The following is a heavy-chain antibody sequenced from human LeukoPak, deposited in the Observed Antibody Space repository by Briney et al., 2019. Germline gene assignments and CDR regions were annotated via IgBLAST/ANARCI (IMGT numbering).Heavy chain of an antibody. Sequence: SETLSLTCTVSGGSISSYYWSWIRQPPGKGLEWIGYIYYSGSTDYNPSLKSRVTISVDTSKNQFSLKLSSVTAADTAVYYCARVGDSGYYLECWGQGTLVTVSS. J-gene: IGHJ4*02. CDR1: GGSISSYY. D-gene: IGHD3-22*01. CDR3: ARVGDSGYYLEC. V-gene: IGHV4-59*01. CDR2: IYYSGST.